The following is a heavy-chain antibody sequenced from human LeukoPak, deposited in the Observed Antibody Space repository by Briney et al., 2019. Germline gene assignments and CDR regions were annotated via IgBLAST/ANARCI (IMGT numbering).Heavy chain of an antibody. V-gene: IGHV4-30-4*08. CDR2: IYYSGST. J-gene: IGHJ2*01. Sequence: SETLSLTCTVSGGSIISGDSYWTWIRQPPGEGLQWAGYIYYSGSTFYNPSLQSRVAMSIDKSNNRFSLKLNSVTAADTAVYYCVRDSGNYFDLWGHGTLVTVSS. CDR3: VRDSGNYFDL. CDR1: GGSIISGDSY. D-gene: IGHD3-10*01.